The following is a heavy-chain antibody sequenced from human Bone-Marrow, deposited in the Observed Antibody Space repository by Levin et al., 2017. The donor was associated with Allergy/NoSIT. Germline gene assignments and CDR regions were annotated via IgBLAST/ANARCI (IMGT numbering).Heavy chain of an antibody. D-gene: IGHD6-19*01. J-gene: IGHJ3*02. Sequence: GGSLRLSCAASGFTFDDYAMHWVRRAPGKGLEWVSGISWNGGSIGYADSVKGRFTISRDNAKNSLYLQMNSLRDEDTALYYCARKGGGASSGWFGSDAFDIWGPGTMVTVSS. CDR3: ARKGGGASSGWFGSDAFDI. CDR1: GFTFDDYA. CDR2: ISWNGGSI. V-gene: IGHV3-9*01.